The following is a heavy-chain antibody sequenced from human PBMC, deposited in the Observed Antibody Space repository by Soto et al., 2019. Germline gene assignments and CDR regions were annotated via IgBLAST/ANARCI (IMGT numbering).Heavy chain of an antibody. CDR3: ARALDQWELLPGY. CDR2: IWYDGSNK. CDR1: GFTFSSYG. Sequence: QVQLVESGGGVVQPGRSLRLSCAASGFTFSSYGMHWVRQAPGKGLEWVAVIWYDGSNKYYADSVKGRFTISRDNSKNTLYLQMNSLRAEDTAVYYCARALDQWELLPGYWGQGTLLTVSS. J-gene: IGHJ4*02. D-gene: IGHD1-26*01. V-gene: IGHV3-33*01.